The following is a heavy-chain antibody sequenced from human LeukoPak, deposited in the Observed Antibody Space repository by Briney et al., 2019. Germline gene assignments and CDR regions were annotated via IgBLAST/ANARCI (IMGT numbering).Heavy chain of an antibody. CDR2: INPNSGGT. V-gene: IGHV1-2*02. D-gene: IGHD2-2*01. CDR3: ARSRGEYCSSTSCRLRAFDI. CDR1: GYTFTGYY. J-gene: IGHJ3*02. Sequence: ASVKVSCKASGYTFTGYYMHWVRQAPGQGLEWMGWINPNSGGTNYAQKFQGRVTMTRDTSISTAYMELSRLRSDDTAVYYCARSRGEYCSSTSCRLRAFDIWGQGTMVTVSS.